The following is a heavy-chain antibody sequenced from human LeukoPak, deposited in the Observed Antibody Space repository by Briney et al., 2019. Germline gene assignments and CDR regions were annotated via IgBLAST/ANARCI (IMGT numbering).Heavy chain of an antibody. Sequence: SETLSLTCTVSGGSISSYYWSWIRQPPGKGLELIGYIYYSGSTNYNPSLKSRVTISVDTSKNQFSLKLSSVTAADTAVYYCARDFYYDSSGPYYFDYWGQGTLVTVSS. CDR3: ARDFYYDSSGPYYFDY. D-gene: IGHD3-22*01. V-gene: IGHV4-59*01. CDR2: IYYSGST. CDR1: GGSISSYY. J-gene: IGHJ4*02.